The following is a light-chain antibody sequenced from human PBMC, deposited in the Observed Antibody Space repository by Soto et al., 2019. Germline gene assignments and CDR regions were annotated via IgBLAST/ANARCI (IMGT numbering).Light chain of an antibody. V-gene: IGLV2-14*03. CDR2: DVS. Sequence: QSVLTQPASLSGSPGQSITISCTGTSSDIGGYNYVSWYQQHPGKPPKLMIHDVSNRPSGVSNRFSGSKSGNTASLTISGLQAEDEADYYCSSYRASSTTHYVFGTGTKLTVL. CDR3: SSYRASSTTHYV. J-gene: IGLJ1*01. CDR1: SSDIGGYNY.